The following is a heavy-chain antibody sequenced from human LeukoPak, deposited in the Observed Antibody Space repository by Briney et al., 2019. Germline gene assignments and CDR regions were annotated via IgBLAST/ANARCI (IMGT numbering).Heavy chain of an antibody. V-gene: IGHV3-7*01. CDR1: GFSFSTYG. CDR2: IKQDGSEK. J-gene: IGHJ4*02. Sequence: GGSLTLSCAASGFSFSTYGFNWVRQAPGKGLEWVANIKQDGSEKYYVDSVKGRFTISRDNTKNSLYLQMNSLRAEDTAVYYCARVSWGYYDSSGYYYAPLSYFDYWGQGTLVTVSS. D-gene: IGHD3-22*01. CDR3: ARVSWGYYDSSGYYYAPLSYFDY.